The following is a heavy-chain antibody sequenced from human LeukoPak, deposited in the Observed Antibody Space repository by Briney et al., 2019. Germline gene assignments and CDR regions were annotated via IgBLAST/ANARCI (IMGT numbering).Heavy chain of an antibody. CDR3: ARDAGSGYDKDYYYYGMDV. J-gene: IGHJ6*02. D-gene: IGHD5-12*01. V-gene: IGHV3-30*02. CDR1: GFTFSSYG. CDR2: IRYDGSNK. Sequence: GGSLRLSCAASGFTFSSYGMHWVRQAPGKGLEWVAFIRYDGSNKYYADSVKGRFTISRDNSKNTLYLQMNSLRSDDTAVYYCARDAGSGYDKDYYYYGMDVWGQGTTVTVSS.